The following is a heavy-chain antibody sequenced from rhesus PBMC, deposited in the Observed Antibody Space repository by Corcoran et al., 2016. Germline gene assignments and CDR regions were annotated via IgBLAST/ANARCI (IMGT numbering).Heavy chain of an antibody. CDR3: AKQGHKGAPSYYGFDS. D-gene: IGHD2-39*01. CDR1: GGSLRDNW. CDR2: ISGNDGGT. V-gene: IGHV4-173*01. J-gene: IGHJ6*01. Sequence: QLQLQESGPGLVKPSETLSLTCVVFGGSLRDNWGNWIRQAPGKGLEWIGRISGNDGGTSFNPSLKSRVTISTGRSNNQFSLKLTSVTAADTAIYYCAKQGHKGAPSYYGFDSWGQGVVVTVSS.